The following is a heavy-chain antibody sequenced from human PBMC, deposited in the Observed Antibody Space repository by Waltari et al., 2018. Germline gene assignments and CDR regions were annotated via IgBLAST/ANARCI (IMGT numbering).Heavy chain of an antibody. J-gene: IGHJ5*02. CDR3: AKDKGLWSSSWVGWFDP. CDR2: ISWNSGSI. D-gene: IGHD6-13*01. CDR1: GFTFDDYA. V-gene: IGHV3-9*01. Sequence: EVQLVESGGGLVQPGRSLRLSCAASGFTFDDYAMHWVRQAPGKGLEWVSGISWNSGSIGYADSVKGRFTISRDNAKNSLYLQMNSLRAEDTALYYCAKDKGLWSSSWVGWFDPWGQGTLVTVSS.